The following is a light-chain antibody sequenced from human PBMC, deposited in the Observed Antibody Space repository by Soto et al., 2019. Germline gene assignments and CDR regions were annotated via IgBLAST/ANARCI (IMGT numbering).Light chain of an antibody. J-gene: IGLJ1*01. CDR1: SSNIGGNS. CDR2: DDN. CDR3: GSWDSSLSAYV. Sequence: SVLTQPPSVSAAPGQKVTISCSGSSSNIGGNSVSWYQQLPGTAPKLLIYDDNKRPSGIPDRFSGSKSGTSATLGITGFQTGDEADYYCGSWDSSLSAYVFGTGTKVIAL. V-gene: IGLV1-51*01.